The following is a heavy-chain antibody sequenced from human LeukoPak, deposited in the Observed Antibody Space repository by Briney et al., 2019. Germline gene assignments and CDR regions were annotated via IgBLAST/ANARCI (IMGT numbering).Heavy chain of an antibody. CDR2: TSNDESIK. CDR1: GFTFNSYT. D-gene: IGHD1-14*01. V-gene: IGHV3-30-3*01. Sequence: GRSLRLSCAASGFTFNSYTMFWVRQAPGKGLEWVAVTSNDESIKYYADSVKGRFTIPRDNSRDTLLLEMSSLRVEDTAVYYCARDPILGPPDYFDYWGRGTLVTVSS. CDR3: ARDPILGPPDYFDY. J-gene: IGHJ4*02.